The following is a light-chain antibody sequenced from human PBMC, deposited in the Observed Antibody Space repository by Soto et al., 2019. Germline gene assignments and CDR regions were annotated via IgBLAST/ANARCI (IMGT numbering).Light chain of an antibody. J-gene: IGLJ2*01. CDR3: QSYDNSLRGVV. CDR2: GNS. V-gene: IGLV1-40*01. Sequence: QSVLTQPPSVSGAPGQRVTISCSGSSSNIGAGYDVHWYQQLPGRAPKFVIYGNSNRPSGVPDRFSGSKSGTSASPAITGLQAEDEADYYCQSYDNSLRGVVFGGGTKLTVL. CDR1: SSNIGAGYD.